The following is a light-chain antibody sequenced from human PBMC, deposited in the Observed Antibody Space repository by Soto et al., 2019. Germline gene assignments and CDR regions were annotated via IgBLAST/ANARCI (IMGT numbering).Light chain of an antibody. CDR2: GAS. CDR1: QSVSSTY. J-gene: IGKJ1*01. V-gene: IGKV3-20*01. CDR3: QQYGGSRWT. Sequence: EIVLTQSPGTLSLSPGERATLSCTAGQSVSSTYLAWYQQKPGQAPRLLIYGASNRATGIPDRFSGSGSGTDFTLTISRLEPEDFAVYYCQQYGGSRWTFGQGTRVDI.